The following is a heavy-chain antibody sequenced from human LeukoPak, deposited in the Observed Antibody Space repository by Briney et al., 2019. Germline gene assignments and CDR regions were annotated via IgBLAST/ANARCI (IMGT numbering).Heavy chain of an antibody. D-gene: IGHD3-10*01. CDR3: YYLDV. CDR2: ISGSGGST. Sequence: GGSLRLSCAASGFTFSNYAMSWVRQAPGKGLEWASAISGSGGSTYYADSVKGRFTISRDNAKNTLYLQMNSLYYCARGAIYNYYLDVWGKGPTVTVSS. CDR1: GFTFSNYA. J-gene: IGHJ6*03. V-gene: IGHV3-23*01.